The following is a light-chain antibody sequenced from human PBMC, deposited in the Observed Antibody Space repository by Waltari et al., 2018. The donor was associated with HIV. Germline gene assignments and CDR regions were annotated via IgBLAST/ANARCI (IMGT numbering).Light chain of an antibody. J-gene: IGLJ1*01. Sequence: QSALTQPHSVSGSPGQSLTISCTGTSSYVDTFVSWYQHNTGKAPKVIIYDVSKRPSGCPARFSGSKSGNTAFLTISGLQAEDEADYHCCSHAGNLIFAFGTGTKVTVL. V-gene: IGLV2-11*01. CDR1: SSYVDTF. CDR3: CSHAGNLIFA. CDR2: DVS.